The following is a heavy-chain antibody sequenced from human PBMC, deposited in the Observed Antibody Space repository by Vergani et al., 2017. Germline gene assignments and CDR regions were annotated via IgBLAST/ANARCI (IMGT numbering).Heavy chain of an antibody. V-gene: IGHV4-59*01. J-gene: IGHJ6*03. CDR1: GGSISSYY. CDR2: IYYSGST. D-gene: IGHD6-6*01. Sequence: QVQLQESGPGLVKPSETLSLTCTVSGGSISSYYWSWIRQPPGTGLEWIGYIYYSGSTNYNPSLKSRVTISVDTSKNQFSLKLSAVTAADTAVYYCARGLETGIAARYYYVDFWGKGTTVTVSS. CDR3: ARGLETGIAARYYYVDF.